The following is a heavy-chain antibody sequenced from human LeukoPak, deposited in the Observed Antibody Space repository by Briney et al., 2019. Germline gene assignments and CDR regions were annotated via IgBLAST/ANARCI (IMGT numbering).Heavy chain of an antibody. CDR3: ARLSDSISRFGFDI. Sequence: PGGSLRLSCAASGFTFGSYEMNWVCQAPGKGREWVAYIGTIISTTYHEDSVKGRFTVSRADAKSTLYLQMSSLRAEDTAIYYYARLSDSISRFGFDIWGQGTTVTVSS. V-gene: IGHV3-48*03. CDR1: GFTFGSYE. CDR2: IGTIISTT. D-gene: IGHD2-2*01. J-gene: IGHJ3*02.